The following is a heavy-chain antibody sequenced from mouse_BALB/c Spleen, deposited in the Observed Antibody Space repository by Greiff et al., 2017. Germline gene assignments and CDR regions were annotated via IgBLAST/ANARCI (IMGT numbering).Heavy chain of an antibody. Sequence: QVQLQQPGAELVKPGASVKLSCKASGYTFTSYWMHWVKQRPGQGLEWIGEINPSNGRTNYNEKFKSKATLTVDKSSSTAYMQLSSLTSEDSAVYYCAREENAMDYWGQGTSVTVSS. V-gene: IGHV1S81*02. J-gene: IGHJ4*01. CDR3: AREENAMDY. CDR2: INPSNGRT. CDR1: GYTFTSYW.